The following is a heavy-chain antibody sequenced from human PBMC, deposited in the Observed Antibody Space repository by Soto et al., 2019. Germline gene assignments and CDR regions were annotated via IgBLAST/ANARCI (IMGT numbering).Heavy chain of an antibody. V-gene: IGHV3-53*01. CDR3: ARFLSGYSYGTGPDY. Sequence: PGGSLRLSCAASGFTVSSNHMSWVRQAPGKGLEWVSVIYSGGSTYYADSVKGRFTISRDNSKNTLYLQMNSLRAEDTAVYYCARFLSGYSYGTGPDYWGQGTLVTVSP. D-gene: IGHD5-18*01. J-gene: IGHJ4*02. CDR1: GFTVSSNH. CDR2: IYSGGST.